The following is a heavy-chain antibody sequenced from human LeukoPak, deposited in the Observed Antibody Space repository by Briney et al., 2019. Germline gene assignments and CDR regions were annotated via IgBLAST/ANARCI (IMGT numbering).Heavy chain of an antibody. Sequence: SETLSLTCAVYGGSFSGYYWSWIRQPPGKGLEWIGEINHSGSTNYNPSLKSRVTISVDTSKNQFSLKLSSVTAADTAVYYCARHPKQQDSWRFDYWGQGTLVTVSS. D-gene: IGHD6-13*01. CDR2: INHSGST. J-gene: IGHJ4*02. V-gene: IGHV4-34*01. CDR1: GGSFSGYY. CDR3: ARHPKQQDSWRFDY.